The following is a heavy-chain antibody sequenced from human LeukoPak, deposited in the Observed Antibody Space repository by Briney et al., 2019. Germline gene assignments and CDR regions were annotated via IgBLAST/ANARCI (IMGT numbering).Heavy chain of an antibody. D-gene: IGHD3-16*01. CDR2: IYSGGTT. Sequence: PGGSLRLSCAASGFTFSSNAMSWVRQAPGKGLEWVSEIYSGGTTYYADSVKGRFTISRDNAKNTLYLQMNSLRAEDTAVYYCARVRWGGLYYFDYWGQGTLVTVSS. J-gene: IGHJ4*02. CDR1: GFTFSSNA. CDR3: ARVRWGGLYYFDY. V-gene: IGHV3-66*01.